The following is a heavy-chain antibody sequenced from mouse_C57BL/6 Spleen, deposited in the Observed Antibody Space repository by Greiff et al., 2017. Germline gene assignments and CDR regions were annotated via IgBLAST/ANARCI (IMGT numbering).Heavy chain of an antibody. CDR1: GYTFTSYW. CDR2: IYPGSGST. CDR3: AGAYSNYPFAY. J-gene: IGHJ3*01. Sequence: VQLQQSGAELVKPGASVKMSCKASGYTFTSYWITWVKQRPGQGLEWIGDIYPGSGSTNYNEKFKSKATLTVDTSSSTAYMQLSSLTSEDAAVYYCAGAYSNYPFAYWGQGTLVTVSA. D-gene: IGHD2-5*01. V-gene: IGHV1-55*01.